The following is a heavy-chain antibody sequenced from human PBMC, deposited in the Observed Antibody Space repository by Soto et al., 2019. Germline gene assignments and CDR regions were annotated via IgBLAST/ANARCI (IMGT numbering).Heavy chain of an antibody. J-gene: IGHJ6*02. D-gene: IGHD3-9*01. Sequence: RASVKVSCKASGYTFTSYYMHWVRQAPGQGLEWMGIINPSGGSTSYAQKFQGRVTMTRDTSTSTVYMELSSLRSEDTAVYYCARDRYYDILTGYQGYYYYRMDVWGQGTTVTVSS. V-gene: IGHV1-46*01. CDR3: ARDRYYDILTGYQGYYYYRMDV. CDR2: INPSGGST. CDR1: GYTFTSYY.